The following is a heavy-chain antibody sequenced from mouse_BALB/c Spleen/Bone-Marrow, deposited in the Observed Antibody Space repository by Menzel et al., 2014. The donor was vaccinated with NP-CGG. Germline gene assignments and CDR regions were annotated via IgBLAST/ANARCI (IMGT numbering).Heavy chain of an antibody. Sequence: VQLQQSGPGLVQPSQSLPITCTVSGFSLTSYGVHWVRQSPGKGLEWLGVIWSGGSTDYNAAFISRLSISKDNSKSQVIFKMNSLQSNDTAIYYCASSSMVAWGQGTTLTVSS. V-gene: IGHV2-2*03. CDR1: GFSLTSYG. CDR2: IWSGGST. J-gene: IGHJ2*01. CDR3: ASSSMVA. D-gene: IGHD2-10*02.